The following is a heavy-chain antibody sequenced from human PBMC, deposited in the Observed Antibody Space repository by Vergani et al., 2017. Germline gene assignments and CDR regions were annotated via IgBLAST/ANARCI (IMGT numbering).Heavy chain of an antibody. CDR1: GYTFTSYG. Sequence: QVQLVQSGAEVKKPGASVKVSCKASGYTFTSYGISWVRQAPGQGLEWMGIINPSGGSTSYAQKFQGRVTMTRDTSTSTVYMELSSLRSEDTAVYYCARGAFLTGYYTGWFDPWGQGTLVTVSS. CDR2: INPSGGST. J-gene: IGHJ5*02. D-gene: IGHD3-9*01. V-gene: IGHV1-46*01. CDR3: ARGAFLTGYYTGWFDP.